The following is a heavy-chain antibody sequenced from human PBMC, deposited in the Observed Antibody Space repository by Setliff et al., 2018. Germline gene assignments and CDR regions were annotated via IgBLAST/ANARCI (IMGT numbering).Heavy chain of an antibody. D-gene: IGHD7-27*01. J-gene: IGHJ4*02. V-gene: IGHV4-34*01. CDR2: INHSGIT. Sequence: LSLTCAAFGGSFSDYYWTWIRQTPGKGLEWIGEINHSGITYYNPSLKSRVTISIDTSKDQFSLRLTSVTAADTAVYYCAKYPSKLPELGIYGRFDFWGQGTPVTVSS. CDR3: AKYPSKLPELGIYGRFDF. CDR1: GGSFSDYY.